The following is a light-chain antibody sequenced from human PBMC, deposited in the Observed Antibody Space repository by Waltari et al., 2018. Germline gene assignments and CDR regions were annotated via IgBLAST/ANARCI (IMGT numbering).Light chain of an antibody. J-gene: IGLJ1*01. CDR2: EVS. CDR3: SSYAGNNVYV. V-gene: IGLV2-11*01. Sequence: QSALTQPRSVSGSPGQSVTISCTGTSSDVGGYNYVSWYQHHPGKAPKLIIYEVSKRPSGVPDRFSGSQSGSTASLTVSGLQAEDEADYYCSSYAGNNVYVFGSGTKVTVL. CDR1: SSDVGGYNY.